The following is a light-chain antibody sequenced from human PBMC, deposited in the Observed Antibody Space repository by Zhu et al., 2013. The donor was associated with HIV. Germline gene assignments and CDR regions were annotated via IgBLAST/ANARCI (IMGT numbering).Light chain of an antibody. CDR1: QDINRY. CDR3: FTRKQLTLA. V-gene: IGKV1-9*01. CDR2: AAS. Sequence: DIQLTQSPSFLSASVGDRVTITCRASQDINRYLAWYQQKPGKPPKLLVYAASTTQSGVPSRFGGRGSGTEFTLTIRHAFSPKTLLTYNLFTRKQLTLAFGP. J-gene: IGKJ3*01.